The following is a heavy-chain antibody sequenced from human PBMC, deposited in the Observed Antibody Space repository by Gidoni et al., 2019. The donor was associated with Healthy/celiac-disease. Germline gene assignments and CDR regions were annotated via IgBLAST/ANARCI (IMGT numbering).Heavy chain of an antibody. D-gene: IGHD1-26*01. V-gene: IGHV4-34*01. Sequence: QVQLQQWGAGLLKPSETLSLTCAVYGGSFSGYYWSWIRQPPGKGLEWIGEINHSGSTNYNPSLKSRVTISVDTSKNQFSLKLSSVTAADTAVYYCARGRFEGATIAPRAGHFDYWGQGTLVTVSS. CDR1: GGSFSGYY. J-gene: IGHJ4*02. CDR2: INHSGST. CDR3: ARGRFEGATIAPRAGHFDY.